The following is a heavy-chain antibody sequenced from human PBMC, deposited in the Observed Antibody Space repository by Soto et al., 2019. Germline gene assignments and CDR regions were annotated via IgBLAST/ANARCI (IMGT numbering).Heavy chain of an antibody. J-gene: IGHJ6*02. CDR3: ARDNWNYYYGMDV. CDR1: GGSFSGYY. CDR2: INHSGST. D-gene: IGHD3-3*01. Sequence: ETLSLTCAVYGGSFSGYYWSWIRQPPGKGLEWIGEINHSGSTNYNPSLKSRVTISVDTSKNQFSLKLSSVTAADTAVYYCARDNWNYYYGMDVWGQGTTVTVSS. V-gene: IGHV4-34*01.